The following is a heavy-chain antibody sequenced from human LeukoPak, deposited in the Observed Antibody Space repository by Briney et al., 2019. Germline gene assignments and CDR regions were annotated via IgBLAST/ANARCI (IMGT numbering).Heavy chain of an antibody. CDR2: ISSSSSYI. D-gene: IGHD5-18*01. J-gene: IGHJ3*02. CDR1: GFTFSSYS. CDR3: ARGLQLDAFDI. Sequence: GGSLRLSCAASGFTFSSYSMNWVRQAPGKGLEWASSISSSSSYIYYADSVKGRFTISRDNAKNSLYLQMNSLRAEDTAVYYCARGLQLDAFDIWGQGTMVTVSS. V-gene: IGHV3-21*01.